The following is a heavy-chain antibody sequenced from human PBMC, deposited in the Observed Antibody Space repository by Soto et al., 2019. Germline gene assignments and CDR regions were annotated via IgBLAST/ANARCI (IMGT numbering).Heavy chain of an antibody. J-gene: IGHJ3*02. D-gene: IGHD2-15*01. CDR3: ARAGSESGACYRTYAFDI. CDR1: GDSVNTKSYY. CDR2: MYFNGSA. V-gene: IGHV4-61*01. Sequence: SETLSLTCTVSGDSVNTKSYYWTWIRQSPGRRAEWIGYMYFNGSAEYTPSLKSRVTISMDTSKNQFSLKLNSVTAADSAVYYCARAGSESGACYRTYAFDIWGQGTMVTVSS.